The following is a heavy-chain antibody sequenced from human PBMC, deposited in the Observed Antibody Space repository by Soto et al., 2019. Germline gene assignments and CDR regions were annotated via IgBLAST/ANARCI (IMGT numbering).Heavy chain of an antibody. CDR1: GFTFSSYG. J-gene: IGHJ4*02. CDR2: ISYDGSNK. D-gene: IGHD2-21*02. V-gene: IGHV3-30*18. Sequence: QVQLVESGGGVVQPGRSLRLSCAASGFTFSSYGMHWVRQAPGKGLEWVAVISYDGSNKYYADSVKGRFTISRDNSKNTLYLQMNSLRAEDTAVYYCAQAKVTVVTPYYFDYWGQGTLVTVSS. CDR3: AQAKVTVVTPYYFDY.